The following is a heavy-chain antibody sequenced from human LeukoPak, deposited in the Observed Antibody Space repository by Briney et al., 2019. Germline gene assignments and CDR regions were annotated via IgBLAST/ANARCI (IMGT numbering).Heavy chain of an antibody. D-gene: IGHD6-13*01. J-gene: IGHJ4*02. CDR1: GYTFTSYG. CDR2: ISAYNGNT. Sequence: ASVKVSCKASGYTFTSYGISWVRQAPGQGLEWMGWISAYNGNTNYAQKLQGRVTMTTDTSTSTAYMELRSLRSDDTAVYYCARGDSYSSSRASFDYWGQGTLVTVSS. CDR3: ARGDSYSSSRASFDY. V-gene: IGHV1-18*01.